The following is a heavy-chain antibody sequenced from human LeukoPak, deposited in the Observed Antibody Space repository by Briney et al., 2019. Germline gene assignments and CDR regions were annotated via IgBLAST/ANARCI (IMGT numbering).Heavy chain of an antibody. CDR1: VGSISSYY. CDR3: AREPVAGYYYYMDV. V-gene: IGHV4-59*01. D-gene: IGHD6-19*01. J-gene: IGHJ6*03. CDR2: IYYSGST. Sequence: SETLSLTCAVSVGSISSYYWSWIRQPPGKGLEWIGYIYYSGSTNYNPSLKSRVTISVDTSKNQFSLKLSSVTAADTAVYYCAREPVAGYYYYMDVWGKGTTVTVSS.